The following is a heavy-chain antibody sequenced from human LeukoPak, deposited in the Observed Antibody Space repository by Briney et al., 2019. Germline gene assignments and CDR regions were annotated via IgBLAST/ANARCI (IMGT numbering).Heavy chain of an antibody. V-gene: IGHV1-8*01. CDR3: ARKRLGYCSSTSCSSWFDP. CDR1: GYTFTSYD. J-gene: IGHJ5*02. Sequence: ASVKVSCKSSGYTFTSYDIYWVRQATGQGLAWMGWMNPNSGNTGYAQKFQGRVTMTRNTSISTAYMELGSLRSEDTAVYYCARKRLGYCSSTSCSSWFDPWGQGTLVTVSS. D-gene: IGHD2-2*01. CDR2: MNPNSGNT.